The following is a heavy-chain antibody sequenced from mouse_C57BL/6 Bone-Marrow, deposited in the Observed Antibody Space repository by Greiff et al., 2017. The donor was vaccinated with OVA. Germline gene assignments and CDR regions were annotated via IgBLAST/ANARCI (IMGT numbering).Heavy chain of an antibody. J-gene: IGHJ2*01. V-gene: IGHV1-81*01. Sequence: VKLMESGAELARPGASVKLSCKASGYTFTSYGISWVKQRTGQGLEWIGELYPRSGNTYYNEKFKGKATLTADKSSSTAYMELRSLTSEDSAVYFCARDYYREYFDYWGKGTTLTVSS. CDR3: ARDYYREYFDY. D-gene: IGHD1-1*01. CDR2: LYPRSGNT. CDR1: GYTFTSYG.